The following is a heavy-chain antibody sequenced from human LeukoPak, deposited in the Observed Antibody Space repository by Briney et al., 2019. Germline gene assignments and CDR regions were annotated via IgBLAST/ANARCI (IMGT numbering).Heavy chain of an antibody. D-gene: IGHD3-10*01. J-gene: IGHJ5*02. V-gene: IGHV4-4*07. CDR3: ARSYYYGSGSYPNWFDP. Sequence: SETLSLTCTVSGGSFSSYYWSLIRQPAGKGLEWIGRIYTSGSTNYNPSLKSRVTMSVDTSKNQFSLKLSSVTAADTAVYYCARSYYYGSGSYPNWFDPWGQGTLVTVSS. CDR2: IYTSGST. CDR1: GGSFSSYY.